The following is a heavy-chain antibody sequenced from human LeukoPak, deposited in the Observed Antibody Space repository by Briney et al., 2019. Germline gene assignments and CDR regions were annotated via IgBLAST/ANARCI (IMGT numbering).Heavy chain of an antibody. CDR1: GGSISSYY. D-gene: IGHD1-1*01. CDR2: IYYSGST. J-gene: IGHJ4*02. V-gene: IGHV4-59*01. Sequence: SETLSLTCTVSGGSISSYYWNWIRQPPGKGLEWIGYIYYSGSTNYNPSLKSRVTISVDTSKNQFSLKLSSVTAADTAVYYCARDFGLGTPFDYWGQGTLVTVSS. CDR3: ARDFGLGTPFDY.